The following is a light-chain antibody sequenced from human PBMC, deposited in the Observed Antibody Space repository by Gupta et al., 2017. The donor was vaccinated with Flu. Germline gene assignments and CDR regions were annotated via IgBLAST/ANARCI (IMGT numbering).Light chain of an antibody. CDR3: QQENNCPRT. V-gene: IGKV3-15*01. Sequence: EIEMTQSPATLSVSPGERATLSCRASQSVNSNLAWYQQKPGQTPRLLIIGASTRAKGIPARFSGSGSGTEFTLAISSRQSEDFAVYYCQQENNCPRTFGQGTKVEIK. CDR2: GAS. J-gene: IGKJ1*01. CDR1: QSVNSN.